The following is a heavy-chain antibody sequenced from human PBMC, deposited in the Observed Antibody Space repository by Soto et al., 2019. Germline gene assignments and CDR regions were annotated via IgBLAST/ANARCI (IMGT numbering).Heavy chain of an antibody. CDR3: GRRGLDY. CDR1: GYTFTSYG. Sequence: QVQLVQSGTEVKKPGASVKVSCKTSGYTFTSYGITWVRQAPGQGLEWMGWINTYNGDRGYVQKFQGRLTVTADTSTSTAYMELRSLRSDETAVYYCGRRGLDYWGQGTLVTVSS. J-gene: IGHJ4*02. V-gene: IGHV1-18*01. CDR2: INTYNGDR.